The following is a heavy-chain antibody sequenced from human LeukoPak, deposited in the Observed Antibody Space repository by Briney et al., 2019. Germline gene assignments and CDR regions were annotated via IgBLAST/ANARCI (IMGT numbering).Heavy chain of an antibody. D-gene: IGHD3-3*01. Sequence: PGGSLRLSCAASGFTFSSYWMSWVRQAPGKGLEWVANIKQDGSEKYYVDSVKGRFTISRDNAKNTLYLQVNSLRAEDTAVYYCARGTSIFGVVTYYNYYYMDVWGKGTTVTVSS. V-gene: IGHV3-7*01. CDR2: IKQDGSEK. CDR3: ARGTSIFGVVTYYNYYYMDV. J-gene: IGHJ6*03. CDR1: GFTFSSYW.